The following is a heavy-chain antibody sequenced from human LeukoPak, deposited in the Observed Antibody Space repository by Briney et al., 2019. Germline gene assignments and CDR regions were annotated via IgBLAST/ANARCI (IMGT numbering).Heavy chain of an antibody. Sequence: GGSLRLSCGASGFTLNKYWMHWVRQATGKGLVWVSRITGDGSDIAYADSVKGRFTVSRDDAKNILFLQMTSLRVEDTAIYYCARDAYNTTSNWLDPWGQGTLVTVSS. V-gene: IGHV3-74*01. CDR3: ARDAYNTTSNWLDP. D-gene: IGHD5-24*01. CDR1: GFTLNKYW. CDR2: ITGDGSDI. J-gene: IGHJ5*02.